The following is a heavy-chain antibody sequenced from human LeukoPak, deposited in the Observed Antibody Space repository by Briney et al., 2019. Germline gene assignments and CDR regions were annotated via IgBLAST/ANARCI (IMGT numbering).Heavy chain of an antibody. V-gene: IGHV4-38-2*02. J-gene: IGHJ4*02. CDR2: IYYSGST. CDR1: GYSISSGYY. Sequence: PSETLSLTCSFSGYSISSGYYWGWIRQPPGKGLEWIGSIYYSGSTYYNPSLKSRVTISVDTSKNQFSLKLSSVTAADTAVYYCARAPPYYYDSSGYYYGWLYFDYWGQGTLVTVSS. CDR3: ARAPPYYYDSSGYYYGWLYFDY. D-gene: IGHD3-22*01.